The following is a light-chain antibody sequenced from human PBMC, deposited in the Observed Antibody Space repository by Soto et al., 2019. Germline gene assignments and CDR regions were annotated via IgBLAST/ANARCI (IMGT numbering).Light chain of an antibody. CDR3: QQYGSSPRT. V-gene: IGKV3-20*01. Sequence: EIVLTQSPGTLSLSPGERATLSCRASQSVSSSYLAWYQQKPGQAPRPLIYGASSRATGIPDRFSGSGSGTDLTLTISRLEPEDFAVYYCQQYGSSPRTFGQGTKVDIK. J-gene: IGKJ1*01. CDR2: GAS. CDR1: QSVSSSY.